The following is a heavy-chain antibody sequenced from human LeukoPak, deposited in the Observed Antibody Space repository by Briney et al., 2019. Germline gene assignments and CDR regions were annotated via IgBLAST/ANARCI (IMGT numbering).Heavy chain of an antibody. CDR2: IWYDGSNK. CDR1: GFTFSSYG. Sequence: GGSLRLSCAASGFTFSSYGMHWVRQAPGKGLEWVAVIWYDGSNKYYADSVKGRFTISRDNSKNTLYLQMNSLRAEDTAVYYCAREVAAPIDYYYGMDVWGQGTTVTVSS. V-gene: IGHV3-33*01. CDR3: AREVAAPIDYYYGMDV. J-gene: IGHJ6*02. D-gene: IGHD6-19*01.